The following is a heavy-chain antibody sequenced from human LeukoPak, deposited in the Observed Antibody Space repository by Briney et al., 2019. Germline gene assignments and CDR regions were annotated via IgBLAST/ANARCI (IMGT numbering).Heavy chain of an antibody. CDR1: GFTFDDYA. D-gene: IGHD5-24*01. Sequence: GGSLRLSCAASGFTFDDYAMHWVRQAPGKGLEWVSLISGDGGSTDYADSVRGRFTISRDNNKNSLYLQMKSLRTEDTALYYCAKVGVRWLQLAMDYWGQGTLVTVSS. V-gene: IGHV3-43*02. J-gene: IGHJ4*02. CDR3: AKVGVRWLQLAMDY. CDR2: ISGDGGST.